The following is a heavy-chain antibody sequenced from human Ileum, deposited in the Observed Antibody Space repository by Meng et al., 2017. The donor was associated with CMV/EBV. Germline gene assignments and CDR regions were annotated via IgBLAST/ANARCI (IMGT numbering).Heavy chain of an antibody. J-gene: IGHJ3*02. CDR1: GFTFSDYY. Sequence: GESLKISCAASGFTFSDYYMSWVRQAPGKGLEWVSGIVSHNGGTTYYADSVKGRFTISRDDSKSTLYLQMNSLRAEDTAIYYCAKDMRTGYSFDAFDIWGQGTMVTVSS. V-gene: IGHV3-23*01. CDR2: IVSHNGGTT. D-gene: IGHD5-18*01. CDR3: AKDMRTGYSFDAFDI.